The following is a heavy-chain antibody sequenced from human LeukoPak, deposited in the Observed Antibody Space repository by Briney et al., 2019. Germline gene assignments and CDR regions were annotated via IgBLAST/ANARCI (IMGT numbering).Heavy chain of an antibody. CDR3: ARGGEGYCSSTSCPYYYMDV. V-gene: IGHV4-61*02. CDR2: MHTSGRT. J-gene: IGHJ6*03. D-gene: IGHD2-2*01. CDR1: GGSISSGSSY. Sequence: KPSQTLSLTCIVSGGSISSGSSYWSWIRQPAGKGLEWIGRMHTSGRTNYNPSLKSRVTMSVDTSKNQFSLKLSSVTAADTAVYYCARGGEGYCSSTSCPYYYMDVWGKGTTVTISS.